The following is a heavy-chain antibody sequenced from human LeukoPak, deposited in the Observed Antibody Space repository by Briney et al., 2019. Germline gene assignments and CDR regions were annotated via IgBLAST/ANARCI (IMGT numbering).Heavy chain of an antibody. Sequence: PGGSLRLSCAASGFTFSSYGMHWVRQAPGKGLEWVAVISYDGSNKYYADSVKGRFTISRDNSKNTLYLQMNSLRAEDTAVYYCAKDIIGSSSSWYDYWGQGTLVTVSS. CDR2: ISYDGSNK. D-gene: IGHD6-13*01. CDR3: AKDIIGSSSSWYDY. CDR1: GFTFSSYG. J-gene: IGHJ4*02. V-gene: IGHV3-30*18.